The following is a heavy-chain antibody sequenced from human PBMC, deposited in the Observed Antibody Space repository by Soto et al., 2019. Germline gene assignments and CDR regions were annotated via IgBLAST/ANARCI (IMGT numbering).Heavy chain of an antibody. CDR1: GGSISSYY. D-gene: IGHD3-10*01. Sequence: SETLSLTCTVSGGSISSYYWSWIRQPPGKGLEWIGYIYYSGSTNYNPSLKSRVTISVDTSKNQFSLKLSSVTAADTAVYYCARTGEPLLWFGELEGSFDPWGQGTLVTVSS. CDR2: IYYSGST. CDR3: ARTGEPLLWFGELEGSFDP. J-gene: IGHJ5*02. V-gene: IGHV4-59*08.